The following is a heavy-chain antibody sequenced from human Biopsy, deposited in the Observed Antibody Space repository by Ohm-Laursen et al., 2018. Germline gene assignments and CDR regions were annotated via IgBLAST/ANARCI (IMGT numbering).Heavy chain of an antibody. CDR2: IYYSGTT. Sequence: LRLPCTASGFTFSDYYMSWIRQPPGKGLEWIASIYYSGTTNKNPSLKSRVTISVDTSKRQFYLELSSVTAADTAIYYCARVRGGFLEWFDYWGQGTLITVSS. CDR3: ARVRGGFLEWFDY. CDR1: GFTFSDYY. V-gene: IGHV4-59*01. D-gene: IGHD3-3*01. J-gene: IGHJ5*01.